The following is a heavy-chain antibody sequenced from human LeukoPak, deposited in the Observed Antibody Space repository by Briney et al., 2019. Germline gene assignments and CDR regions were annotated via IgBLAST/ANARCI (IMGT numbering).Heavy chain of an antibody. Sequence: GGSLRLSCAASGFTFSSYAMSWVRQAPGKGLEWVSAISGSGGSTYYADSVKGRFTISRDNSKNTLYLQMNSLRAEDTVVYYCAKDGFRHIVVVTAIRPLDPWGQGTLVTVSS. D-gene: IGHD2-21*02. CDR3: AKDGFRHIVVVTAIRPLDP. CDR1: GFTFSSYA. CDR2: ISGSGGST. J-gene: IGHJ5*02. V-gene: IGHV3-23*01.